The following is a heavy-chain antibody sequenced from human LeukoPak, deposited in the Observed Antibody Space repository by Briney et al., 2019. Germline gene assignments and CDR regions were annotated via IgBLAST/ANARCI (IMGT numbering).Heavy chain of an antibody. CDR3: ARGCVAATGLHCAKFDH. Sequence: SETLSLTCAVSGGPFRGYYWTWIPESPEKGLEVIGEMNHRGSANYNAAIRGRGTISVDTSRNQFSLQMSSVTVADTAVYYCARGCVAATGLHCAKFDHWGQGALVTVSS. D-gene: IGHD6-13*01. CDR2: MNHRGSA. J-gene: IGHJ4*02. CDR1: GGPFRGYY. V-gene: IGHV4-34*01.